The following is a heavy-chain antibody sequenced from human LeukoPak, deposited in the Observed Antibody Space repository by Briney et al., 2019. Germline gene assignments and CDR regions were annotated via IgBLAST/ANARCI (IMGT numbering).Heavy chain of an antibody. V-gene: IGHV1-46*01. J-gene: IGHJ3*02. D-gene: IGHD3-3*01. CDR3: ARSNYDFWSGYSSDAFDI. CDR1: GYTFTSYY. Sequence: ASVKVSCKXSGYTFTSYYMHWVRQAPRQGLEWMGIINPSGGSTTYAQKFQGRVTMTRDTSTSTVYMELSSLRSEDTAVYYCARSNYDFWSGYSSDAFDIWGQGTMVTVSS. CDR2: INPSGGST.